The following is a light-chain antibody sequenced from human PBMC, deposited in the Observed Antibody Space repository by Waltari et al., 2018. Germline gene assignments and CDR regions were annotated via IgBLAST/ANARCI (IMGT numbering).Light chain of an antibody. CDR2: EVS. CDR1: SSDVGSSNF. J-gene: IGLJ3*02. CDR3: CSYVGSSTWV. V-gene: IGLV2-23*02. Sequence: QSALTQPASVSGSPGQSITISCTGPSSDVGSSNFFPWYQQHPGKAPKLMMYEVSKRPSGVSNRFSGSKSANTASLTISGLQAEDEADYHCCSYVGSSTWVYGGGTKLTVL.